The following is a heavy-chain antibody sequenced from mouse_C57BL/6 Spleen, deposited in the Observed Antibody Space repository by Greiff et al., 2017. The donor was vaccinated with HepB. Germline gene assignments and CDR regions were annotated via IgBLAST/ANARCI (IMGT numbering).Heavy chain of an antibody. D-gene: IGHD1-1*01. CDR1: GFTFSDYG. J-gene: IGHJ2*01. CDR2: ISSGSSTI. Sequence: EVKLQESGGGLVKPGGSLKLSCAASGFTFSDYGMHWVRQAPEKGLEWVAYISSGSSTIYYADTVKGRFTISRDNAKNTLFLQMTSLRSEDTAMYYCARHGGSSWPDCWGQGTTLTVSS. V-gene: IGHV5-17*01. CDR3: ARHGGSSWPDC.